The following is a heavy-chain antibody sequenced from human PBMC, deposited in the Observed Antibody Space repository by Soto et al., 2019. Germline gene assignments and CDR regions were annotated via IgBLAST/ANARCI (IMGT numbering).Heavy chain of an antibody. J-gene: IGHJ6*04. CDR3: ARARKGSGSDYYYHYGMDV. D-gene: IGHD3-3*01. V-gene: IGHV4-34*01. Sequence: PSETLSLTCSVYGGSFRDYDWGWIRQPPGKGLEWIGEINHSGSTNYNPSLKSRVTISVHTSKNQFSLKLGSVTAADTALHYCARARKGSGSDYYYHYGMDVWGKGTTVTVSS. CDR1: GGSFRDYD. CDR2: INHSGST.